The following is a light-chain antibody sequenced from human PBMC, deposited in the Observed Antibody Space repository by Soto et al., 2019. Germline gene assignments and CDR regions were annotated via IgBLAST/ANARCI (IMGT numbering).Light chain of an antibody. Sequence: DIQLTQSPSFLSASVGDRVTISCRASQGISDYLAWYQQNPGKAPKLLIYGASTLQSGVPSRFSGSASGTEFTLTISSLHPEDFATYFCQQFNAYPLTFGGGTKLEIK. V-gene: IGKV1-9*01. CDR2: GAS. J-gene: IGKJ4*01. CDR3: QQFNAYPLT. CDR1: QGISDY.